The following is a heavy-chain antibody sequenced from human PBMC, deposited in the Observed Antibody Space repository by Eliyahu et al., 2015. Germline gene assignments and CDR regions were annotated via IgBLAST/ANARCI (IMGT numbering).Heavy chain of an antibody. CDR2: ISSSGSTI. V-gene: IGHV3-11*01. CDR3: ARDQGIWFGELLYPRPLGGMDV. J-gene: IGHJ6*02. Sequence: GLSWVSYISSSGSTIYYADSVKGRFTIXRDNAKNSLYLQMNSLRAEDTAVYYCARDQGIWFGELLYPRPLGGMDVWGQGTTVTVSS. D-gene: IGHD3-10*01.